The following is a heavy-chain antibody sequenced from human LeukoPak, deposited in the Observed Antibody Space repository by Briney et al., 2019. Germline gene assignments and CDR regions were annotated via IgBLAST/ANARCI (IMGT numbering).Heavy chain of an antibody. CDR2: ISSSDAYI. J-gene: IGHJ4*02. Sequence: GGSLRLSCAASGFTFSSYSMNWVRQAPGKGLEWVSSISSSDAYIYYADSVKGRFTISRDNSKNTLYLQMNSLRAEDTAVYYCTKERRRDDILTGSFSDWGQGILVTVSS. CDR3: TKERRRDDILTGSFSD. CDR1: GFTFSSYS. D-gene: IGHD3-9*01. V-gene: IGHV3-21*01.